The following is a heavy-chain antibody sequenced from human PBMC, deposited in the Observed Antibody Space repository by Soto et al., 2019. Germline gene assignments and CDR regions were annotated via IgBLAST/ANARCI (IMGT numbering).Heavy chain of an antibody. Sequence: QVQLQQWGAGLLKPSETLSLTCAIYGGSFSGYYWSWIRQPPGMGLEWIGEVDQSGSTNYNPSLKSRVTISGDTSKNQFSLKLNSVTAADTAVYYCARDRQRGECTGGSCYSYFDYWGQGALVIVSS. CDR3: ARDRQRGECTGGSCYSYFDY. CDR1: GGSFSGYY. CDR2: VDQSGST. J-gene: IGHJ4*02. D-gene: IGHD2-15*01. V-gene: IGHV4-34*01.